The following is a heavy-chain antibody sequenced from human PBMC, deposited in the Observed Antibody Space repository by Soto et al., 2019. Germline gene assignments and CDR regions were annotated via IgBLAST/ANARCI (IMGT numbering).Heavy chain of an antibody. J-gene: IGHJ6*02. V-gene: IGHV3-23*01. Sequence: GGSLTLSCEASGFTFSDYVVNWVRQGPGKGLEWVSTIGRGDDKYYADSVKGRFTISRDTSKNTLFLQMNSLRAEDTALYFCAKDGTRGGQHYSFKYFWGQGPTVTVYS. CDR2: IGRGDDK. D-gene: IGHD2-15*01. CDR3: AKDGTRGGQHYSFKYF. CDR1: GFTFSDYV.